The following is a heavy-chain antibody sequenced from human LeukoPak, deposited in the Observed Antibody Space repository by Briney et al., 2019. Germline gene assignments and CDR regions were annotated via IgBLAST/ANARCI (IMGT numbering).Heavy chain of an antibody. CDR1: GFTFSSHS. CDR3: ARDYCSSTSCYHAFDI. D-gene: IGHD2-2*01. Sequence: GGSLRLSCAASGFTFSSHSMNWVRQGPGKGLEWVSSISSSSSYISYADSVKGRFTISRDNAKKSLYLQMNSLRAEDTAVYYCARDYCSSTSCYHAFDIWGQGTMVTVSS. J-gene: IGHJ3*02. V-gene: IGHV3-21*01. CDR2: ISSSSSYI.